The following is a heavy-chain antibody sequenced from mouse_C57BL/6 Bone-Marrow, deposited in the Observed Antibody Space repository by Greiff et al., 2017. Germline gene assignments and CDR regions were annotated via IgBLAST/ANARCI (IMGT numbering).Heavy chain of an antibody. D-gene: IGHD4-1*02. Sequence: QVQLQQPGAELVRPGTSVKLSCKASGYTFTSYWMHWVKQRPGQGLEWIGVIDPSDSYTNYNQKFKGKATLTVDTSSSTAYMQLSSLTSEDSAVFYWARWPTGTWFAYWGQGTLGTVSA. J-gene: IGHJ3*01. CDR3: ARWPTGTWFAY. V-gene: IGHV1-59*01. CDR2: IDPSDSYT. CDR1: GYTFTSYW.